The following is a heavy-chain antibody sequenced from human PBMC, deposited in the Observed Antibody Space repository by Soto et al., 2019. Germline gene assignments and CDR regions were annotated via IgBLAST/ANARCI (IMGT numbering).Heavy chain of an antibody. V-gene: IGHV3-48*01. Sequence: PGGSLRLSCAASGFTFGSYSMNWVRQAPGKGLEWVSYISSSSSTIYYADSVKGRFTISRDNAKNSLYLQMNSLRAEDTAVYYCARDWWDYDILTGYYGYWGQGTLVTVSS. CDR3: ARDWWDYDILTGYYGY. D-gene: IGHD3-9*01. J-gene: IGHJ4*02. CDR2: ISSSSSTI. CDR1: GFTFGSYS.